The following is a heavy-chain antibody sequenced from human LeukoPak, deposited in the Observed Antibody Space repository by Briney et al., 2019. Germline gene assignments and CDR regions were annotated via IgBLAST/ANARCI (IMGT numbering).Heavy chain of an antibody. D-gene: IGHD2-2*01. CDR2: IYPGDSDT. CDR3: ARLVTPSRGCSSTSGYAPDWFDP. CDR1: GYSFTSYW. Sequence: GESLKISCKGSGYSFTSYWIGWVRQMPGKGLEWMWIIYPGDSDTLYSPPFQGQVTISADKSISTAYLQWSSRKASDTAMYYCARLVTPSRGCSSTSGYAPDWFDPWGQGTLVTVSS. J-gene: IGHJ5*02. V-gene: IGHV5-51*01.